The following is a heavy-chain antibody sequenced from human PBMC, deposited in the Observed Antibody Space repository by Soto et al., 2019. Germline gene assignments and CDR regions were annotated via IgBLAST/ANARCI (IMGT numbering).Heavy chain of an antibody. CDR3: ARDLNPKNCNYVGFEY. J-gene: IGHJ4*02. CDR1: GFTFSDYG. V-gene: IGHV3-33*01. Sequence: QVQLVESGGGGVQPGRSLRLSCAASGFTFSDYGMHWVRQAPGKGLEWVAVIWYDGTYKYYTDSVQGRFTISRDNSKNALFLQMSSLRAEDTAVYYCARDLNPKNCNYVGFEYWGQGTLVTVSS. CDR2: IWYDGTYK. D-gene: IGHD1-7*01.